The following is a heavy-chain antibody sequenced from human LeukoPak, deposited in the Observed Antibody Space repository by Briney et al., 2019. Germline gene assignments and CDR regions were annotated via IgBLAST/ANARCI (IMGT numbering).Heavy chain of an antibody. J-gene: IGHJ4*02. V-gene: IGHV5-51*01. Sequence: GESLKISCKGSGYSFTTYWIGWVRQMPGKGLEWMGIIYPGDSETRYSPSFQGQATISVDKSISTAYLQWSNPKASDSAVYYCARQYCSISRCYYVDYWGQGTLVTVSS. CDR2: IYPGDSET. D-gene: IGHD2-2*01. CDR3: ARQYCSISRCYYVDY. CDR1: GYSFTTYW.